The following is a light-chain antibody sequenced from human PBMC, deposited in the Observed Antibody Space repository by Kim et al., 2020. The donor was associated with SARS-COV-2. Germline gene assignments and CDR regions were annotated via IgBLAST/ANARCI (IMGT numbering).Light chain of an antibody. CDR3: QQYYSTPLT. V-gene: IGKV4-1*01. Sequence: ATVNCKFSQSVLYSSNNKNYLAWYQQKPGQPPKLLIYCASTRESGVPERFSGSGSGTDFTLTISSLQAEDVAVYYCQQYYSTPLTFGGGTKVDIK. CDR2: CAS. J-gene: IGKJ4*01. CDR1: QSVLYSSNNKNY.